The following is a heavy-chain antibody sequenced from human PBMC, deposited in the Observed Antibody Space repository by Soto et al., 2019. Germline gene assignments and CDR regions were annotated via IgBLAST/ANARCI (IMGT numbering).Heavy chain of an antibody. CDR3: ARSGYSSGWYGSSPEFDI. D-gene: IGHD6-19*01. J-gene: IGHJ3*02. CDR1: GGTFSSYA. V-gene: IGHV1-69*12. Sequence: QVQLVQSGAEVKKPGSSVKVSCKASGGTFSSYAISWVRQAPGQGLEWMGGIIPIFGTANYAQKFQGRVTITADESTSTAYMELSSLRSEDTAVYYCARSGYSSGWYGSSPEFDIWGQGTMVTVSS. CDR2: IIPIFGTA.